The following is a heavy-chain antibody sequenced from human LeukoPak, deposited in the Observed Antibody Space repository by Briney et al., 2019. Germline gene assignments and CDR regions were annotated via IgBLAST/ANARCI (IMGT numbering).Heavy chain of an antibody. V-gene: IGHV4-39*01. CDR1: GASISGSGYY. Sequence: SETLSLTCTVSGASISGSGYYWGWIRQPPGKGLEWIGNIYSSGSTYYNASLQSRVTISIDTSKNQFSLRLSSVTAADTAVYYCARGHTVDYWGQGTLATVSS. D-gene: IGHD2-2*02. CDR2: IYSSGST. CDR3: ARGHTVDY. J-gene: IGHJ4*02.